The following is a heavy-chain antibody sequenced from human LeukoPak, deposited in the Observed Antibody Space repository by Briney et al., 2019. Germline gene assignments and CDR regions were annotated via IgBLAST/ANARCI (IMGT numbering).Heavy chain of an antibody. V-gene: IGHV3-21*06. J-gene: IGHJ4*02. CDR2: ISTTSTYI. Sequence: PGGSLRLSCAASGFAFSNYNMKWVRQAPGKGLEWVSFISTTSTYICYADSVKGRFTVSRDNSKNLLYLQMDSLRVEDTAVYYCARAGTCSSTSCDGGIEYWGQGTLVTVSS. CDR1: GFAFSNYN. D-gene: IGHD2-2*01. CDR3: ARAGTCSSTSCDGGIEY.